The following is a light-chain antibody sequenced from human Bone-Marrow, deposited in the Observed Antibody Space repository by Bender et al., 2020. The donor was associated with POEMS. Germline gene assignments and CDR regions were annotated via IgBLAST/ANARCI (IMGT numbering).Light chain of an antibody. CDR2: GND. Sequence: QSVLTQPPSASGTPGQSVTISCSGSSSNIGGNAVNWWQQLPGTAPKLLIYGNDQRPSGVPDRFSGSKSGTSASLAISGLQSEDEADYFCSAGDGILNGWVFGGGTELTVL. CDR3: SAGDGILNGWV. J-gene: IGLJ3*02. CDR1: SSNIGGNA. V-gene: IGLV1-44*01.